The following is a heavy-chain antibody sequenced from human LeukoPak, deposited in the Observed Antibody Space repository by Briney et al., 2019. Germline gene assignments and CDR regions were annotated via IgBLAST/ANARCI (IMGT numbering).Heavy chain of an antibody. CDR1: GGTFNIYA. J-gene: IGHJ6*03. Sequence: SVKVSCKASGGTFNIYAISWVRQAPGQGLGWMGGIIPIFGTATYAQKFQGRVTISADKSTSTAYMELSSLRSEDTAVYYCATKYVIRRSTERLPDYYYYYMDVWGKGTTVIISS. D-gene: IGHD4-17*01. V-gene: IGHV1-69*06. CDR2: IIPIFGTA. CDR3: ATKYVIRRSTERLPDYYYYYMDV.